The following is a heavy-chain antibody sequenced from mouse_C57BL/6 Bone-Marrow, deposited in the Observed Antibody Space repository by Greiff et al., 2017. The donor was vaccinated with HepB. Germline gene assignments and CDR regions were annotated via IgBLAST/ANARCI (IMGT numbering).Heavy chain of an antibody. J-gene: IGHJ4*01. D-gene: IGHD2-3*01. CDR3: ARDDGYPSYAMDY. CDR2: IHPNSGST. Sequence: QFQLQQPGAELVKPGASVKLSCKASGYTFTSYWMHWVKQRPGQGLEWIGMIHPNSGSTNYNEKFKSKATLTVDKSSSTAYMQLSSLTSEDSAVYYCARDDGYPSYAMDYWGQGTSVTVSS. CDR1: GYTFTSYW. V-gene: IGHV1-64*01.